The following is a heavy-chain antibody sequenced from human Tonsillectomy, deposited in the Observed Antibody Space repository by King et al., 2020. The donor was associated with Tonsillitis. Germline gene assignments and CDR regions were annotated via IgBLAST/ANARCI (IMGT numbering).Heavy chain of an antibody. CDR1: GGSISSGGYY. CDR2: IYYSGST. Sequence: VQLQESGPGLVKPSQTLSLTCTVSGGSISSGGYYWSWIRQHPGKGLEWIGYIYYSGSTYYNPSLKSRVTISVDTSKNQFSLKLSSVTAADTAVYYCARVKYQLHFPTNDAFDIWGQGTMVTVSS. CDR3: ARVKYQLHFPTNDAFDI. D-gene: IGHD2-2*01. J-gene: IGHJ3*02. V-gene: IGHV4-31*03.